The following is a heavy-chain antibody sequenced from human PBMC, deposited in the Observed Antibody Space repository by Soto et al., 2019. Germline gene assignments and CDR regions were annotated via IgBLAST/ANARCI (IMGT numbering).Heavy chain of an antibody. CDR1: GYTFTSYA. Sequence: GASVKVSCKASGYTFTSYAMHWVRQAPGQRLEWMGWINAGNGNTKYSQKFQGRVTITRDTSASTAYMELSSLRSEDTAVYYCATSERVLRYFDPVYGPYYYYYGMDVWGQGTTVTVSS. J-gene: IGHJ6*02. D-gene: IGHD3-9*01. V-gene: IGHV1-3*01. CDR2: INAGNGNT. CDR3: ATSERVLRYFDPVYGPYYYYYGMDV.